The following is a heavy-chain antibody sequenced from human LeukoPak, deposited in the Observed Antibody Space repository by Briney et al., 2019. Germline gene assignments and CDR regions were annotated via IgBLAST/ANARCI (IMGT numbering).Heavy chain of an antibody. CDR3: ARDYSSGRYQE. CDR1: GAPFSSSA. J-gene: IGHJ4*02. Sequence: SVKLSSKASGAPFSSSAISWVRQAPGQRLGGMGGIILIFGTANYAQNFQGRVTITADESTSTAYRERSSLRSEDRAVYYGARDYSSGRYQEWGQGTLVTVSS. D-gene: IGHD6-19*01. V-gene: IGHV1-69*13. CDR2: IILIFGTA.